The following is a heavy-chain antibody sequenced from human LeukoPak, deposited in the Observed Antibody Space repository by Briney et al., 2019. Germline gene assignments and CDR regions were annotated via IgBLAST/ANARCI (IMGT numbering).Heavy chain of an antibody. CDR3: ARGPGVQEVYFDY. CDR2: IYYSGST. CDR1: GGSISSGGYY. Sequence: SETLSLTCTVSGGSISSGGYYWSWIRQHPGKGLGWIGYIYYSGSTYYNPSLKTRVTISVDTSKNQFSLKLSSVTAADTAVYYCARGPGVQEVYFDYWGQGTLVTVSS. V-gene: IGHV4-31*03. J-gene: IGHJ4*02. D-gene: IGHD3-10*01.